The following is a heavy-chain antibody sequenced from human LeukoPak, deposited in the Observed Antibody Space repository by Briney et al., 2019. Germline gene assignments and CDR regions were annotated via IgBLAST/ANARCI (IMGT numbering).Heavy chain of an antibody. V-gene: IGHV3-23*01. J-gene: IGHJ4*02. CDR2: ISGSGGST. Sequence: AGGSLRLSCAASGFTFSSYAMSWVRQAPGKGLEWVSAISGSGGSTYYADSVKGRFTISRDNSKNTLYLQMNSLRAEDTAVYYCAKTTVGIVATITLDYWGQGTLVTVSS. D-gene: IGHD5-12*01. CDR1: GFTFSSYA. CDR3: AKTTVGIVATITLDY.